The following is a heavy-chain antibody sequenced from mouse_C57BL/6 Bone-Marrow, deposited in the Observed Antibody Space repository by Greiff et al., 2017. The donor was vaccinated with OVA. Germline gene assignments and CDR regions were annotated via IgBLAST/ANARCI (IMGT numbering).Heavy chain of an antibody. Sequence: DVKLVESGGGLVKPGGSLKLSCAASGFTFSDYGMHWVRQAPEKGLEWVAYISSGSSTIYYADTVKGRFTISRDNAKNTLFLQMTSLRSEDTAMYYCARITTVVATYYAMDYWGQGTSVTVSS. CDR3: ARITTVVATYYAMDY. CDR1: GFTFSDYG. CDR2: ISSGSSTI. D-gene: IGHD1-1*01. J-gene: IGHJ4*01. V-gene: IGHV5-17*01.